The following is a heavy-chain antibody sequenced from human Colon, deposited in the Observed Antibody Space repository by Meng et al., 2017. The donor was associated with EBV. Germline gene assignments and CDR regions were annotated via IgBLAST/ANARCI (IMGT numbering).Heavy chain of an antibody. CDR2: IIHDAHP. CDR3: ASKPNGIDY. V-gene: IGHV4-34*12. J-gene: IGHJ4*02. Sequence: GQQQQRRGALLNPSGNLSRSCAVNGWSLSGPYATWIRQPQWKGLKRIGEIIHDAHPCQNPSLMSRDTTSITMSKNQFSLMFGSMTASYSAVDYCASKPNGIDYWGQGTLVTVSS. CDR1: GWSLSGPY. D-gene: IGHD2-8*01.